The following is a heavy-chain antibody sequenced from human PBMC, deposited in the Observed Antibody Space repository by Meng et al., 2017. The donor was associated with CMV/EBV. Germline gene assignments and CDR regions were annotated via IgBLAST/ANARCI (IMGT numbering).Heavy chain of an antibody. CDR3: ARGIAAAGEHHGP. CDR1: GGSFSGYY. J-gene: IGHJ5*02. CDR2: INHSGST. Sequence: GSLRLSCAVYGGSFSGYYWSWIRQPPGKGLEWIGEINHSGSTNYNPSLKSRVTISVDTSKNQFYLKLSSVTAADTAVYYCARGIAAAGEHHGPWGQGTLVTVSS. D-gene: IGHD6-13*01. V-gene: IGHV4-34*01.